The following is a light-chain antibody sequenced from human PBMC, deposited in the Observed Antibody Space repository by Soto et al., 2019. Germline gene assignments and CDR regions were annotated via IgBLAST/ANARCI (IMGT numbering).Light chain of an antibody. Sequence: EIVMTQSPATLSVSPGERVILSCRASQSVSDNLAWYQQKPGQAPRLLIYGASTRATTIPARFSGSGSGTEFTLPIGSLQSEDFAVDYCQQSNNWPYTFGQGTKLDIK. V-gene: IGKV3-15*01. J-gene: IGKJ2*01. CDR2: GAS. CDR3: QQSNNWPYT. CDR1: QSVSDN.